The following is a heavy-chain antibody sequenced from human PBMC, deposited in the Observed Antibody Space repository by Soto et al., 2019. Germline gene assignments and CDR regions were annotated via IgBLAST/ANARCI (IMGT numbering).Heavy chain of an antibody. CDR2: IYYSGST. Sequence: SETLSLTCTVSGGSISSGGYYWSWIRQHPGKGLEWIGYIYYSGSTYYNPSLKSRVTISVDTSKNQFSLKLSSVTAADTAVYYCARDLGSYGSGSYIWFDPWGQGTLVTVSS. V-gene: IGHV4-31*03. CDR1: GGSISSGGYY. J-gene: IGHJ5*02. CDR3: ARDLGSYGSGSYIWFDP. D-gene: IGHD3-10*01.